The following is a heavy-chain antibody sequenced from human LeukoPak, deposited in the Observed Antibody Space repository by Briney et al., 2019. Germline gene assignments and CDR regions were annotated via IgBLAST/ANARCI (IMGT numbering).Heavy chain of an antibody. J-gene: IGHJ5*02. Sequence: SETLSLTCTVSGGSISSSSYYWGWIRQPPGKGLEWIGSIYYSGSTYYNPSLKSRVTISVDTSKNQFSLKLSSVTAADTAVYYCARALAQSTTSSSWSYNWFDPWGQGTLVTVSS. CDR3: ARALAQSTTSSSWSYNWFDP. CDR1: GGSISSSSYY. V-gene: IGHV4-39*07. CDR2: IYYSGST. D-gene: IGHD6-13*01.